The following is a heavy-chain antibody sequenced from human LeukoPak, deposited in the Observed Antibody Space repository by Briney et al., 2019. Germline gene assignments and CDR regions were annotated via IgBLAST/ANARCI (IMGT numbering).Heavy chain of an antibody. CDR3: ARGVDGNGYCDY. CDR1: GYSISSGYY. J-gene: IGHJ4*02. Sequence: PSETLSLTCTVSGYSISSGYYWGWIRQPPGKGLEWIGSIYHSGSTYYNPSLKSRVTKSVDTSKNQFSLKLHSVTAADTAVYYCARGVDGNGYCDYWGQGTLVTVS. V-gene: IGHV4-38-2*02. D-gene: IGHD2-8*01. CDR2: IYHSGST.